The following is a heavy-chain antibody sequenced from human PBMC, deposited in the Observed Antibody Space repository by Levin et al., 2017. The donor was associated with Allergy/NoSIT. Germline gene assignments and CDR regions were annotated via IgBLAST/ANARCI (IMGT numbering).Heavy chain of an antibody. J-gene: IGHJ4*02. D-gene: IGHD4-17*01. Sequence: SQTLSLTCAVSGDSISSGGYSWTWIRQPPGKGLEWIGFISHSGSTYYNPSLKSRVTISVDKSKNQFSLNLSSVTAADTAVYYCARILGTDGDSPFDYWGQGTLVTVSS. CDR1: GDSISSGGYS. V-gene: IGHV4-30-2*01. CDR2: ISHSGST. CDR3: ARILGTDGDSPFDY.